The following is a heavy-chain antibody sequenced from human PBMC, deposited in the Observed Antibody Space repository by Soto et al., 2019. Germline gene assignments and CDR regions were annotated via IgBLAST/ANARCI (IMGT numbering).Heavy chain of an antibody. CDR2: IYYSGST. D-gene: IGHD4-4*01. Sequence: PSETLSLTCTVSGGSISSSGYSWSWIRQPPGKGLEWIGYIYYSGSTNYNPSLKSRVTISVDTSKNQFSLKLSSVTAADTAVYYCAREGDSNYYSSWGQGTLVTVSS. CDR1: GGSISSSGYS. J-gene: IGHJ4*02. V-gene: IGHV4-61*08. CDR3: AREGDSNYYSS.